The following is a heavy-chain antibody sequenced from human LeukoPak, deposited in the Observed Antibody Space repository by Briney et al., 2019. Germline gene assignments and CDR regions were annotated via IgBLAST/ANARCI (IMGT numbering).Heavy chain of an antibody. D-gene: IGHD6-13*01. CDR3: AKKSEGMTAANWFDP. J-gene: IGHJ5*02. V-gene: IGHV3-23*01. Sequence: GGSLRPSCAASGFTFSSYWMSWVRQAPGQGREWVAVISASGDTTYYTNSGKGRFTISRDKTTTTKYSKMNSLRAEDTALYYSAKKSEGMTAANWFDPWGQGTLVTVSS. CDR2: ISASGDTT. CDR1: GFTFSSYW.